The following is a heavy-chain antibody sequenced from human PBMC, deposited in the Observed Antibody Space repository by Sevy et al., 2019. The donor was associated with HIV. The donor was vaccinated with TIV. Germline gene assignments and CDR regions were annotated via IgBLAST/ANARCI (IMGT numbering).Heavy chain of an antibody. CDR3: AKDMALNYYGSGSYYNTQDGMDV. Sequence: GGSLRLSCAASGFSFSNYAMHWVRQAPGKGLEWVAVISYEGSDEDYSDSVKGRFTISRDNSKNTLSLQMNSLTVEDTAVYYCAKDMALNYYGSGSYYNTQDGMDVWGRGTTATVSS. V-gene: IGHV3-30*18. CDR2: ISYEGSDE. D-gene: IGHD3-10*01. CDR1: GFSFSNYA. J-gene: IGHJ6*02.